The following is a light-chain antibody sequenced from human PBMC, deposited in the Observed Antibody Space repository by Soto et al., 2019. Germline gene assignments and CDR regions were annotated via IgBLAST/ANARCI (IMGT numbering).Light chain of an antibody. Sequence: DIQMTHSPSSLSASVGDIVNIVSPRSQRITNSLNWYQQKPGRAPNLLIYAASSLQRGAPSRFSGSGSGTDFTLTISSLQPDDFATYSCKQTYSPPLTFGTGTKVDIK. CDR1: QRITNS. CDR3: KQTYSPPLT. J-gene: IGKJ3*01. CDR2: AAS. V-gene: IGKV1-39*01.